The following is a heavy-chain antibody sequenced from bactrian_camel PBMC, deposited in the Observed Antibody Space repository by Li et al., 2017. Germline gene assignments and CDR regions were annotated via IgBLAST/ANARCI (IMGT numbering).Heavy chain of an antibody. CDR1: GYIFVGCG. CDR2: ISSDGRT. Sequence: HVQLVESGGGSVQAGGSLKLSCAASGYIFVGCGMAWYRQAPGKDHELVSSISSDGRTTYAESVKGRFTISRDNAEKMLYLQMNSLKTEDTSVYYCAACATLGDGFLYWGQGTQVTVS. J-gene: IGHJ4*01. CDR3: AACATLGDGFLY. D-gene: IGHD1*01. V-gene: IGHV3S55*01.